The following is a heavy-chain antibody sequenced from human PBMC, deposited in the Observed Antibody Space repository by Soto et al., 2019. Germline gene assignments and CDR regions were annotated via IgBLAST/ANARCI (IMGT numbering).Heavy chain of an antibody. V-gene: IGHV4-39*01. CDR3: ARRVGYSGSYYFDN. CDR1: GDAISRSRNY. D-gene: IGHD1-26*01. J-gene: IGHJ4*02. CDR2: IFYSGRT. Sequence: LXLTCTFSGDAISRSRNYWFVVLQPPGKGLQWIGSIFYSGRTSHNPSLQRRVTISVDTSKNQFSLKLRSVTAADTAVYYCARRVGYSGSYYFDNWGQGTLVTVSS.